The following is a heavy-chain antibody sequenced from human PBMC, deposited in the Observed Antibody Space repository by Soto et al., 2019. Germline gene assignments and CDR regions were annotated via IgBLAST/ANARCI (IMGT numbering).Heavy chain of an antibody. J-gene: IGHJ4*02. V-gene: IGHV3-30-3*01. Sequence: GGSLRLSCAASGFTFSSYAMHWVRQAPGKGLDWVAVISYDGNNKYYADSVKGRFTISRDNSKNILYLQMNSLRAEDTALFFCARSRGYNYGYVDDWGRGTLVTVSS. CDR2: ISYDGNNK. D-gene: IGHD5-18*01. CDR3: ARSRGYNYGYVDD. CDR1: GFTFSSYA.